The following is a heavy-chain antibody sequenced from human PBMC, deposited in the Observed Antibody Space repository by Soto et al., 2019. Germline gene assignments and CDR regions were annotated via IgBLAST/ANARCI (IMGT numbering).Heavy chain of an antibody. CDR1: GDSVSSNSAA. CDR3: ARGALIAVAGTRYYYYYGMDV. D-gene: IGHD6-19*01. CDR2: TYYRSKWYN. V-gene: IGHV6-1*01. J-gene: IGHJ6*02. Sequence: SQTLSLTCAISGDSVSSNSAAWNWIRQSPSRGLEWLGRTYYRSKWYNDYAVSVKSRITINPDTSKNQFSLQLNSVTPEDTAVYYCARGALIAVAGTRYYYYYGMDVWGQGTTVIVSS.